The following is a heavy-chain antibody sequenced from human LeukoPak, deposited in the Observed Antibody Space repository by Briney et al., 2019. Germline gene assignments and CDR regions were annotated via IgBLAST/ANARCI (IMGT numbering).Heavy chain of an antibody. Sequence: SETLSLICTVSGGSISTGSYYWGWIRQPPGKGLEWIGSIYYSGSTYYNPSLKSRVTISVDKSKNQFSLKLSSVTAADTAVYYCARDLVVDGYNSWGQGTLVTVSS. CDR2: IYYSGST. J-gene: IGHJ4*02. V-gene: IGHV4-39*07. CDR3: ARDLVVDGYNS. D-gene: IGHD5-24*01. CDR1: GGSISTGSYY.